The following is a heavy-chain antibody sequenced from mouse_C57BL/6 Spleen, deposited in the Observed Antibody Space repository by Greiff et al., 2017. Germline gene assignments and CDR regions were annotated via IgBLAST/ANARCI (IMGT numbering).Heavy chain of an antibody. Sequence: VQLQQSGAELVKPGASVKLSCKASGYTFTSYWMHWVKQRPGQGLEWIGMIHPNSGSTNYNEKFKSKATLTVDKSSSTAYMQLSSLTSEDSAVYYCARGWSSGDVDYWGQGTTLTVSS. V-gene: IGHV1-64*01. CDR1: GYTFTSYW. CDR2: IHPNSGST. CDR3: ARGWSSGDVDY. D-gene: IGHD3-2*02. J-gene: IGHJ2*01.